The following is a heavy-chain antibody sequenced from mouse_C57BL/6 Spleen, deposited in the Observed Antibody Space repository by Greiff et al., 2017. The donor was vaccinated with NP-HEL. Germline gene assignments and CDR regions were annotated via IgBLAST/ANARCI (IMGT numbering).Heavy chain of an antibody. D-gene: IGHD2-5*01. Sequence: QVQLQQPGAELVKPGASVKMSCKASGYTFTSYWITWVKQRPGQGLEWIGDIYPGSGSTNYNEKFKSKATLTVDTSSSTAYMQLSSLTSEDSAVYYCARRAYYSKIGYYAMDYWGQGTSVTVSS. CDR1: GYTFTSYW. J-gene: IGHJ4*01. CDR2: IYPGSGST. CDR3: ARRAYYSKIGYYAMDY. V-gene: IGHV1-55*01.